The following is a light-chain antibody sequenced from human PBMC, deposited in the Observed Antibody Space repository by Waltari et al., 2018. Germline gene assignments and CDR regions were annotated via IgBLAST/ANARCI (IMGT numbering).Light chain of an antibody. Sequence: DTQMTQSPSTLSASVGDRVTITCRASQSILTWLAWYQQKPGKAPRLLIYKAFNLESGVPGRFSGSASGTEFNLTISSLQPDDSATYYCQQTYSVPLTFGGGTRVEIK. J-gene: IGKJ4*01. CDR1: QSILTW. V-gene: IGKV1-5*03. CDR3: QQTYSVPLT. CDR2: KAF.